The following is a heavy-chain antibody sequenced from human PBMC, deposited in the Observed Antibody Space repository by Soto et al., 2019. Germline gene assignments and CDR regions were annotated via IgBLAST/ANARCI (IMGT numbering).Heavy chain of an antibody. CDR3: ARDRGSYYSYYYYGMDV. J-gene: IGHJ6*02. V-gene: IGHV1-2*04. Sequence: ASVKVSCKASGYTFTGYYMHWVRQAPGQGLEWMGWINPNSGGTNYAQKFQGWVTMTRDTSISTAYMELSRLRSDDTAVYYCARDRGSYYSYYYYGMDVWGQGTTVTVSS. CDR1: GYTFTGYY. D-gene: IGHD1-26*01. CDR2: INPNSGGT.